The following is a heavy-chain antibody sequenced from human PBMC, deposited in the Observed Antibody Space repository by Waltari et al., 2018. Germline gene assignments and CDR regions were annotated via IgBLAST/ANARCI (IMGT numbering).Heavy chain of an antibody. D-gene: IGHD1-26*01. Sequence: QVQLVQSGAEVKKPGAPVKVSCKASGYTFTSYAMPWVRQAPGQRLEWMGWINAGNGNTKYSQKFQGRGTITRDTAASTAYMELSSLRSEDTAVYYCARAVRVGNWFDPWGQGTLVTVSS. CDR1: GYTFTSYA. CDR2: INAGNGNT. J-gene: IGHJ5*02. V-gene: IGHV1-3*01. CDR3: ARAVRVGNWFDP.